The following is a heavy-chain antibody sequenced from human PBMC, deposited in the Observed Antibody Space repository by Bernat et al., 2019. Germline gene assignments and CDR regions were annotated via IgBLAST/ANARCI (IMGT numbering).Heavy chain of an antibody. J-gene: IGHJ4*02. D-gene: IGHD6-6*01. V-gene: IGHV3-30-3*01. CDR1: GFTFSSYA. CDR2: ISYDGSNK. Sequence: QVQLVESGGDVVQPGRSLRLSCAASGFTFSSYAMHWVRQAPGKGLEWVALISYDGSNKYHADSVKGRFTISRDNSKNTLYLQMNSLRAEDTAVYYCARVLHSSSSGSDYWGQGTLVTVSS. CDR3: ARVLHSSSSGSDY.